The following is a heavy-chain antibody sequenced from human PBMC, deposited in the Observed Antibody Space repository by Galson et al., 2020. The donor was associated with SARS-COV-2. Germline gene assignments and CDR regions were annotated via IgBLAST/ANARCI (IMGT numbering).Heavy chain of an antibody. CDR2: IKHEGSEK. J-gene: IGHJ4*02. CDR3: ARVDCSGGSCYPGNY. Sequence: GGSLRLSCEASGFGFSYYWMSWVRQAPGRGLEWVANIKHEGSEKYYVDSVKGRFTISRDNPKNSLYLQMNNLRVEDTAVYHCARVDCSGGSCYPGNYWGQGTLVTVSS. CDR1: GFGFSYYW. V-gene: IGHV3-7*03. D-gene: IGHD2-15*01.